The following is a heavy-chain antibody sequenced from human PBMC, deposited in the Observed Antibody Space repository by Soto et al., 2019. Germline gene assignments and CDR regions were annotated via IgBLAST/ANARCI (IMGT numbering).Heavy chain of an antibody. J-gene: IGHJ6*02. CDR2: ISSDSRYI. D-gene: IGHD2-2*01. Sequence: PGGSLRLSCAVSGFTLSAHTMNWVRQAPGKGLEWVSSISSDSRYIYYADSVKGRFTISRDNARNSLDLQMNNLRAEDTAVYHCARGHCSRTSCYTGGYYYYPMDVWGQGTTVTVSS. V-gene: IGHV3-21*01. CDR3: ARGHCSRTSCYTGGYYYYPMDV. CDR1: GFTLSAHT.